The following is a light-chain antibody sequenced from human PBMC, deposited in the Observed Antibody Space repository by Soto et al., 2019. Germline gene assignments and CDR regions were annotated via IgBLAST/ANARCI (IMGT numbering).Light chain of an antibody. CDR1: QAIDSW. J-gene: IGKJ5*01. CDR2: TGS. V-gene: IGKV1-12*01. Sequence: DIQMTQSPSSVSASVGDRVTITCRASQAIDSWLAWYQQKPGEAPKLLIFTGSLLHSGVPPRFSGSGSGTDFTLTISSLQPEDFATYYCQKYNSALTFGQGTRLEIK. CDR3: QKYNSALT.